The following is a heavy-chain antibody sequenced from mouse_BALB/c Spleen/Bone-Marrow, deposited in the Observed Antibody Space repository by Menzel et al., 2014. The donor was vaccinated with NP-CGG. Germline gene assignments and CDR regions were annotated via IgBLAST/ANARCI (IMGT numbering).Heavy chain of an antibody. CDR2: INPYNDDT. J-gene: IGHJ1*01. CDR3: ARSLYGYDWYFDV. Sequence: EVQLQQSGPELVKPGASVKMSCKASGYTFTSYVMHWVKQKPGLGLEWIGCINPYNDDTEYNEKFKGKATLTSDKSSSTAYMELSSLTSEDSAVFYCARSLYGYDWYFDVWGAGTTVTVSS. D-gene: IGHD2-2*01. V-gene: IGHV1-14*01. CDR1: GYTFTSYV.